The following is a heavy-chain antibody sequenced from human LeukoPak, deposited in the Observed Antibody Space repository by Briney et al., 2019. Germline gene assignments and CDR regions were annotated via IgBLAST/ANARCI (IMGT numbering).Heavy chain of an antibody. D-gene: IGHD3-10*01. CDR2: MNPNSGNT. CDR1: GYTFTSYD. CDR3: AISYYYGSGSPIGGYYYMDV. V-gene: IGHV1-8*01. Sequence: ASVKVSCKASGYTFTSYDINWVRQATGQGLEWMGWMNPNSGNTGYAQKFQGRVTMTRNTSISTAYMELSSLRSEDTAVYYCAISYYYGSGSPIGGYYYMDVWGKGTTVTISS. J-gene: IGHJ6*03.